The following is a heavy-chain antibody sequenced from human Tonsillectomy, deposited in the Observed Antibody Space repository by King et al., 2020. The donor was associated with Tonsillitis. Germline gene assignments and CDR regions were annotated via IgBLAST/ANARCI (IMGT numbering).Heavy chain of an antibody. CDR3: ARSDLGYCSGGNCYIDY. Sequence: VQLVESGGGLVKPGGSLRLSCAASGFTFSSYSMNWVRQAPGKGLEWVSFISSSSYVYYADPVKGRFTISRDNAKNSLYLQMNSLRAEDTAVYYCARSDLGYCSGGNCYIDYWGQGTLVTVSS. CDR2: ISSSSYV. D-gene: IGHD2-15*01. J-gene: IGHJ4*02. CDR1: GFTFSSYS. V-gene: IGHV3-21*01.